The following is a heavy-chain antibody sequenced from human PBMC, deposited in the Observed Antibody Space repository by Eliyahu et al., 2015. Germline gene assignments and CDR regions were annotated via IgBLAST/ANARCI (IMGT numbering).Heavy chain of an antibody. D-gene: IGHD2-2*01. Sequence: QVQLQESGPGLVKPSETLSLTCTVSGGSLSSYXWXWIRQPPGXGLXWIGYIYYSGSTNYNPSLKSRVTISVDTSKNQFSLKLSSVTAADTAVYYCARNTNHYYYYYYMDVWGKGTTVTVSS. CDR3: ARNTNHYYYYYYMDV. CDR1: GGSLSSYX. CDR2: IYYSGST. J-gene: IGHJ6*03. V-gene: IGHV4-59*01.